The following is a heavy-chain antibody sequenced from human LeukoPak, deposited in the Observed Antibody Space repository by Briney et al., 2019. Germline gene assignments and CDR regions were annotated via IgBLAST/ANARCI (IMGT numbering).Heavy chain of an antibody. CDR3: AGVGVDTAMNQLLGVDY. J-gene: IGHJ4*02. CDR1: GFTVSSNY. V-gene: IGHV3-66*01. Sequence: GGSLRLSCAASGFTVSSNYMSWVRQAPGKGLEWVSVIYSGGSTYYADAVKGRITISRDNSKNTLYLQMNSLRAEDTAVYYCAGVGVDTAMNQLLGVDYWGQGTLVTVSS. CDR2: IYSGGST. D-gene: IGHD5-18*01.